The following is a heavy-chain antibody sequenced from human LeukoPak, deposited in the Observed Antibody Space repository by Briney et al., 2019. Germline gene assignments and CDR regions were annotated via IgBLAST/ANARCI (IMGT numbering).Heavy chain of an antibody. V-gene: IGHV4-59*01. CDR2: IYYSGSA. J-gene: IGHJ4*02. D-gene: IGHD3-22*01. CDR3: ARAYQYESGAYQLDY. Sequence: SESPSLTCTVSGGSISSYPWSWIRQPPGRGLEWIGYIYYSGSANYNPSLKSRLTMSVDTSKNQFSLRLRSVTAADTAMYYCARAYQYESGAYQLDYWGQGTLVTVSS. CDR1: GGSISSYP.